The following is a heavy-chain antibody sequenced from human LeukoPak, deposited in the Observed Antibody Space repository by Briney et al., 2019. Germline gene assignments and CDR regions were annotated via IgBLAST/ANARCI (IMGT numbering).Heavy chain of an antibody. Sequence: PGGSLRLSCAASGFTFSSYSMNWVRQAPGKGLEWVSYISSSSSTIYYADSVKGRFTISRDNAKNSLYLQMNSLIAEDTAVYYCARVGDSYNVGFAYCSQGTLVTVSS. D-gene: IGHD5-24*01. CDR1: GFTFSSYS. CDR3: ARVGDSYNVGFAY. CDR2: ISSSSSTI. V-gene: IGHV3-48*01. J-gene: IGHJ4*02.